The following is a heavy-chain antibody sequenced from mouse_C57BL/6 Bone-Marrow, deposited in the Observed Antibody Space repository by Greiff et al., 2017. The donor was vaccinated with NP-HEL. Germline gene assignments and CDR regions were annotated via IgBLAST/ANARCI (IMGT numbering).Heavy chain of an antibody. V-gene: IGHV1-81*01. Sequence: VQVVESGAELARPGASVKLSCKASGYTFTSYGISWVKQRTGQGLEWIGEIYPRSGNTYYNEKFKGKATLTADKSSSKAYMELRSLTSEDSAVYFCAREGNWPYFDYWGQGTTLTVSS. J-gene: IGHJ2*01. CDR3: AREGNWPYFDY. CDR1: GYTFTSYG. CDR2: IYPRSGNT. D-gene: IGHD4-1*01.